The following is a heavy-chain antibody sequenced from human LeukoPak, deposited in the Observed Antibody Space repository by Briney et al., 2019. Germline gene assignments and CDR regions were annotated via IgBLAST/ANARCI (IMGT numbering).Heavy chain of an antibody. CDR3: AKEDASRARFFRCCAFDI. V-gene: IGHV4-34*01. J-gene: IGHJ3*02. D-gene: IGHD3-3*01. CDR1: GGSFSGYY. Sequence: SETLSLTCAVYGGSFSGYYWSWIRQPPGKGLEWIGEINHSGSTNYNPSLKSRVTISVDTSKNQFSLKLSSVTAADTAVYYCAKEDASRARFFRCCAFDIWGQGTMVTVSS. CDR2: INHSGST.